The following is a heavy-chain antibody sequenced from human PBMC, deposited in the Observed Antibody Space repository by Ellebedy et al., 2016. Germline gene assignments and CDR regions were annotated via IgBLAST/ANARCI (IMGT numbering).Heavy chain of an antibody. CDR3: ARTPSNLYWYFDL. CDR2: ISQSGDNT. CDR1: GFTFSSYA. V-gene: IGHV3-23*01. J-gene: IGHJ2*01. D-gene: IGHD4-11*01. Sequence: GGSLRLSCAASGFTFSSYAMAWVRQAPGKGLQWVSSISQSGDNTFYADSVKGRFTISRDNSKNTLYLQMNSLRAEDTAVYYCARTPSNLYWYFDLWGRGTLVTVSS.